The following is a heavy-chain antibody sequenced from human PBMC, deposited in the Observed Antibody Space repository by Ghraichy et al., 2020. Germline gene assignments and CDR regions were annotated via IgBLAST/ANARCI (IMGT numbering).Heavy chain of an antibody. CDR1: EFIFSTYN. J-gene: IGHJ5*02. Sequence: GGSLRLSCAASEFIFSTYNMNWVRQAPGRGLEWVSYISSSSSTIHYADSVKGRFTISRDNAKNSLYLQMNSLRAEDTAVYYCARGYGSGRNCFDPWGQGTLVTVSS. D-gene: IGHD3-10*01. CDR2: ISSSSSTI. V-gene: IGHV3-48*01. CDR3: ARGYGSGRNCFDP.